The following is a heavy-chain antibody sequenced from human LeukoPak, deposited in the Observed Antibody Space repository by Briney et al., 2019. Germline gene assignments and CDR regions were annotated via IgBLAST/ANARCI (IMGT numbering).Heavy chain of an antibody. CDR3: ARDPVWFGELLSPLY. CDR2: INAGNGNT. J-gene: IGHJ4*02. V-gene: IGHV1-3*01. D-gene: IGHD3-10*01. CDR1: GYTFTSYA. Sequence: ASVKVSCKASGYTFTSYAMHWVRQAPGQRLEWMGWINAGNGNTKYSQKFQGRVTITRDTSASTACMELSSLRSEDTAVYYCARDPVWFGELLSPLYWGQGTLVTVSS.